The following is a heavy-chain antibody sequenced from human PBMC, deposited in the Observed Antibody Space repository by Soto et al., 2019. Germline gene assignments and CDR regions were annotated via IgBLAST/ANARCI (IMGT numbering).Heavy chain of an antibody. J-gene: IGHJ4*02. CDR3: AKVEKYCSSTSCYSDY. CDR2: ISGSGGST. CDR1: GFTFSSYA. D-gene: IGHD2-2*01. Sequence: GVLRLSCAASGFTFSSYAMSWVRQAPGKGLEWVSAISGSGGSTYYADSVKGRFTISRDNSKNTLYLQMNSLRAEDTAVYYCAKVEKYCSSTSCYSDYWGQGTLVTVSS. V-gene: IGHV3-23*01.